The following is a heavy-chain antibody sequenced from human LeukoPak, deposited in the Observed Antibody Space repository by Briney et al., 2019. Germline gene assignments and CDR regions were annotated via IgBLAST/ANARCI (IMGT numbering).Heavy chain of an antibody. CDR2: ISSTSSTI. V-gene: IGHV3-48*01. CDR1: GLTFSSYS. J-gene: IGHJ4*02. D-gene: IGHD5-12*01. CDR3: AKSMVATMMTFDY. Sequence: GGSLRLSCVVSGLTFSSYSMNWVRQAPGKGLEWVSHISSTSSTIYYADSVKGRFTISRDNSKNTLYLQMNSLRAEDTAVYYCAKSMVATMMTFDYWGQGTLVTVSS.